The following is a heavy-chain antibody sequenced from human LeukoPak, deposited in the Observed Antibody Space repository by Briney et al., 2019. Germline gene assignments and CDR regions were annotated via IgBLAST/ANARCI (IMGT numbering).Heavy chain of an antibody. D-gene: IGHD6-13*01. CDR1: GFTFSSYA. V-gene: IGHV3-30-3*01. CDR2: ISYDGSNK. CDR3: ARDSHFRGIAAAGVDY. Sequence: GGSLRLSCAASGFTFSSYAMHWVRQAPGKGLEWVAVISYDGSNKYYADSVKGRFTISRDNSKNTLYLQMNSLRAEDTAVYYCARDSHFRGIAAAGVDYWGQGTLVTVSS. J-gene: IGHJ4*02.